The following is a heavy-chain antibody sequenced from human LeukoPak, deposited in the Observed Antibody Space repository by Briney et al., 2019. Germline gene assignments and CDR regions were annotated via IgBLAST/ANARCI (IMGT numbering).Heavy chain of an antibody. CDR1: GGSISSYS. D-gene: IGHD2-15*01. V-gene: IGHV4-4*07. Sequence: SETLSLTCTVSGGSISSYSWSWIRQPPGKGLEWIGRIYTSGSTNYNPSLKSRVTISVDKSKNQFSLKLSSVTAADTTVYYCARGYCSGGSCYSGPDWFDPWGQGTLVTVSS. CDR2: IYTSGST. J-gene: IGHJ5*02. CDR3: ARGYCSGGSCYSGPDWFDP.